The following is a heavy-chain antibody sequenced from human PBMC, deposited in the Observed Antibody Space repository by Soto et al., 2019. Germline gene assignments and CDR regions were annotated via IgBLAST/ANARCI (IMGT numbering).Heavy chain of an antibody. CDR1: GFTFSNNG. CDR2: IWYDGSKK. J-gene: IGHJ4*02. Sequence: QVHLVESGGGVVQPGTSLRLSCKPSGFTFSNNGIHWVRQAPGRGLEWVALIWYDGSKKSYADSVKGRFTISRDRNTLFLQMDSLSGEDTAVYYCARDPATVTSYFDYWGQGTLVTVSS. D-gene: IGHD4-17*01. V-gene: IGHV3-33*01. CDR3: ARDPATVTSYFDY.